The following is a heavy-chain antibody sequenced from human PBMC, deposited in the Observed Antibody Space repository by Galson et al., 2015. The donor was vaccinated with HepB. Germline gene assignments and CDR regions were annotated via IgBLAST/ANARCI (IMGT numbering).Heavy chain of an antibody. D-gene: IGHD5-18*01. CDR1: GGTFSSYA. CDR3: ARQVYSYGHAPYYFDY. V-gene: IGHV1-69*13. CDR2: IIPIFGTA. Sequence: SVKVSCKASGGTFSSYAISWVRQAPGQGLEWMGGIIPIFGTANYAQKFQGRVTITADESTSTAYMELSSLRSEDTAVYYCARQVYSYGHAPYYFDYWGQGTLVTVSS. J-gene: IGHJ4*02.